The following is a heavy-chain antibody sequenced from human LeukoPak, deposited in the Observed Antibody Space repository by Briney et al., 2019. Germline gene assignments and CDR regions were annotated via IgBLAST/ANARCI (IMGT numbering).Heavy chain of an antibody. CDR3: AKDRRIQLWLDY. V-gene: IGHV3-30*18. J-gene: IGHJ4*02. Sequence: GGSLRLSCAASGFTFSNAWMSWVRQAPGKGLEWVAVISYDGSNKYYADSVKGRFTISRDNSKNTLYLQMNSLRAEDTAVYYCAKDRRIQLWLDYWGQGTLVTVSS. D-gene: IGHD5-18*01. CDR2: ISYDGSNK. CDR1: GFTFSNAW.